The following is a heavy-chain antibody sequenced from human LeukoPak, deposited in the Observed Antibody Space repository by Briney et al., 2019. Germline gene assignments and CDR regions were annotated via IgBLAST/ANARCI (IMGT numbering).Heavy chain of an antibody. Sequence: SETLSLTCTVPGGSVSSGSYYWSWIRQPPGKGLEWIGYIYYSGSTNYNPSLKSRVTISVDTSKNQFSLKLSSVTAADTAVYYCARGGTSGYYYRFDPWGQGTLVTVSS. CDR3: ARGGTSGYYYRFDP. CDR2: IYYSGST. J-gene: IGHJ5*02. D-gene: IGHD3-22*01. CDR1: GGSVSSGSYY. V-gene: IGHV4-61*01.